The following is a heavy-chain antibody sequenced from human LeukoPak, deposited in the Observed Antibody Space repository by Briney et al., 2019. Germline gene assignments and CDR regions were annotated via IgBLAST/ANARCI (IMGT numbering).Heavy chain of an antibody. CDR1: GFTFNNYA. Sequence: PGGSLRLSCAASGFTFNNYAMTWVRQAPGKGLEWVSAIRGSGSNTYYADSVKGRFTISRDNSKNTLYLQMNSLRAEDTALYYCAKGCSTISCYTSEYWGQGTLVTVSS. V-gene: IGHV3-23*01. CDR2: IRGSGSNT. J-gene: IGHJ4*02. D-gene: IGHD2-2*02. CDR3: AKGCSTISCYTSEY.